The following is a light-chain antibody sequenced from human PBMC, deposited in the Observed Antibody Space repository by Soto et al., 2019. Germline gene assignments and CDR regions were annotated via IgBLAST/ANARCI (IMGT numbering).Light chain of an antibody. CDR1: RGHSSYA. J-gene: IGLJ2*01. V-gene: IGLV4-69*01. CDR3: QTWGTGILV. Sequence: QLVLTQSPSASASLGASVKLTCTLSRGHSSYAIAWHQQQPEKGPRYLMKLNSDGSHSKGDGIPDRFSGSSSGAERYLTISSLQSEDEADYYCQTWGTGILVFGGGTKLT. CDR2: LNSDGSH.